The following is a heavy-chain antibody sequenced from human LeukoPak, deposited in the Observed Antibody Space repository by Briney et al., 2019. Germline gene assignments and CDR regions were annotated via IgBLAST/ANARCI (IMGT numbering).Heavy chain of an antibody. D-gene: IGHD6-13*01. J-gene: IGHJ4*02. Sequence: SETLSLTCAASGYSISSGYYWGWIRQPPGKGLEWIGSIYHSGSTYYNPSLKSRVTISVDTSKNQFSLKLSSVTAADTAVYYCARGSNYYFDYWGQGTLVTVSS. V-gene: IGHV4-38-2*01. CDR2: IYHSGST. CDR1: GYSISSGYY. CDR3: ARGSNYYFDY.